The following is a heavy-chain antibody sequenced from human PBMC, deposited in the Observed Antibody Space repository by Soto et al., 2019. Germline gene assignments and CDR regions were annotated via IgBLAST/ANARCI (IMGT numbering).Heavy chain of an antibody. CDR3: ARGLSWSPYFES. Sequence: QVQLQESGPGLVKPSETLSLTCTVSGASISTQSWNWIRQAPGKGLEWIGYLYYSETTNYNPSLKSRVTISADTSKNQVSLKLTSVTAADTAVYFCARGLSWSPYFESWGQGILVTVSS. D-gene: IGHD3-3*01. V-gene: IGHV4-59*11. J-gene: IGHJ4*02. CDR2: LYYSETT. CDR1: GASISTQS.